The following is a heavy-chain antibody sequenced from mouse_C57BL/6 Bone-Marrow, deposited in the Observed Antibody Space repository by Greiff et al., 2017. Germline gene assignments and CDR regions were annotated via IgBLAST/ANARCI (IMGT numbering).Heavy chain of an antibody. J-gene: IGHJ2*01. CDR2: IDPANGNT. V-gene: IGHV14-3*01. Sequence: VQLQQSVAELVRPGASVKLSCTASGFNIKNTYMHWVKQRPEQGLEWIGRIDPANGNTKYAPKFQGRATIPADPSSTTAYLQLISLTSEDPAIYYCALYYYGSSYFDYWGQGTTPPVSS. D-gene: IGHD1-1*01. CDR1: GFNIKNTY. CDR3: ALYYYGSSYFDY.